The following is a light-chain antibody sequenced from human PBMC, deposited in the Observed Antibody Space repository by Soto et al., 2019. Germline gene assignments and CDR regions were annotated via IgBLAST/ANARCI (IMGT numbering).Light chain of an antibody. V-gene: IGKV1-39*01. CDR1: QSISNY. CDR2: AAS. Sequence: DIQMTQSPSSLSASVGDRVTITCRASQSISNYLNWYQQKPGQAPKLLIYAASSLHGGVPSRFSGSGSGTDFTLTISSLQPEDFATYYCQQSYGTPWTFGQGTKVDIK. J-gene: IGKJ1*01. CDR3: QQSYGTPWT.